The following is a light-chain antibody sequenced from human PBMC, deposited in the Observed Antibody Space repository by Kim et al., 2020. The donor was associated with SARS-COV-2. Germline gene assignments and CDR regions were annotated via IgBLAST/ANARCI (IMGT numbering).Light chain of an antibody. Sequence: GDRVTITCRASQSIYIWLAWYQQKPGKAPNLLIYDASILESGVPSRFSGSGSGTQFTLTISSLQPVDFATYYCQEYKSDSWTFGQGTKVDIK. CDR2: DAS. J-gene: IGKJ1*01. CDR3: QEYKSDSWT. CDR1: QSIYIW. V-gene: IGKV1-5*01.